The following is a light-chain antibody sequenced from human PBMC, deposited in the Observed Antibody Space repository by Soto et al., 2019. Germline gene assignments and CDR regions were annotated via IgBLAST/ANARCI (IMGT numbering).Light chain of an antibody. Sequence: DIQMTQSPSTLSASVGDRVTITCRASQSISSWLAWYQQKPGTAPKLLIYKASSLESGGPSRFSGSGSGTEVTLTISRLQPDDFATYYCQQYSTYRTFGQGTKVEIK. V-gene: IGKV1-5*03. CDR3: QQYSTYRT. J-gene: IGKJ1*01. CDR1: QSISSW. CDR2: KAS.